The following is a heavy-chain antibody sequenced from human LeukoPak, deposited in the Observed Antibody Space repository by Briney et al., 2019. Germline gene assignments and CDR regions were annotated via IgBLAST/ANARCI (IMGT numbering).Heavy chain of an antibody. CDR3: TRGGRSVPFDY. CDR1: GFTFSSYD. Sequence: GGSLRLSCAASGFTFSSYDMHWVRQATGKGLEWVSGIGFGGDTYYSGSVKGRFTISRDNAKNSLYLQMNSLRAGDTAVYYCTRGGRSVPFDYWGQGTLVTVSS. CDR2: IGFGGDT. J-gene: IGHJ4*02. V-gene: IGHV3-13*04. D-gene: IGHD1-26*01.